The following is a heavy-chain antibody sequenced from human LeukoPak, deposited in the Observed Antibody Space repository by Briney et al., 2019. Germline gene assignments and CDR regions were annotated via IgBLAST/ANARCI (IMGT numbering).Heavy chain of an antibody. CDR1: GGSISSGGYY. CDR2: IYYSGST. D-gene: IGHD4-17*01. Sequence: SQTLSLTCTVSGGSISSGGYYWSWIRQHPGKGLEWIGYIYYSGSTYYNPSLKSRVTISLDTWENEFSLKLSSMTAADTAVYYCARDPTLTNAGDWCFDLWGRGALVTVSS. V-gene: IGHV4-31*03. CDR3: ARDPTLTNAGDWCFDL. J-gene: IGHJ2*01.